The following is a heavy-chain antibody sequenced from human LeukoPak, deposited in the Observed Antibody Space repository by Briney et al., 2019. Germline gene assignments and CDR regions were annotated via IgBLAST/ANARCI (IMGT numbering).Heavy chain of an antibody. J-gene: IGHJ3*02. Sequence: SQTLSLTCTVSGGSLSSGDYYWSWIRQPPGKGLEWIGYIYYSGSTYYNPSLKSRVTISVDTSKNRFSLKLSSVTAADTAVYYCARDTPGSYKAFDIWGQGTMVTVSS. CDR2: IYYSGST. CDR1: GGSLSSGDYY. CDR3: ARDTPGSYKAFDI. D-gene: IGHD3-10*01. V-gene: IGHV4-30-4*01.